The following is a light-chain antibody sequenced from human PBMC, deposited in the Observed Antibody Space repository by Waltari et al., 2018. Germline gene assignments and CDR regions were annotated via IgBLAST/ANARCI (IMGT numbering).Light chain of an antibody. CDR1: QSLLYSSSNRNY. Sequence: DIVMTQSPASLAVSLGERATINCKSSQSLLYSSSNRNYLAWYQQRPGQSPKLLIYWASTRESGVPDRFSGSGSRTDFTLTISSLQAEDVAIYYCQQYFTTPSFGQGTRLEIK. CDR2: WAS. J-gene: IGKJ5*01. V-gene: IGKV4-1*01. CDR3: QQYFTTPS.